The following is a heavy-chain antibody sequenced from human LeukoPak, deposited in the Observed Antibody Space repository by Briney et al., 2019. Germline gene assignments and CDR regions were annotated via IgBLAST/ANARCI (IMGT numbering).Heavy chain of an antibody. CDR1: GFTFSSYA. CDR3: AKDGPSSFYYDSSGYNCFDY. CDR2: IRGSGGST. Sequence: PGGSLRLSCAASGFTFSSYAMSWVRQAPGKGLEWVSAIRGSGGSTYYADSVKGRFTISRDNSKDTLYLQMNSLRAEDTAVYYCAKDGPSSFYYDSSGYNCFDYWGQGTLVTVSS. V-gene: IGHV3-23*01. D-gene: IGHD3-22*01. J-gene: IGHJ4*02.